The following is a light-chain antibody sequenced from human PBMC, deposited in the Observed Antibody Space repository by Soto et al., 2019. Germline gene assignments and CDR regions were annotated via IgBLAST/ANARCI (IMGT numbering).Light chain of an antibody. Sequence: DIQMTQSPSSLSASVGDRVTITCRASQSISSYLNWYQQKPGKAPKLLIYAASSLQSGVPSRFSGSGSGTDFTLTISSLHPEDFATYYCQQSYSTPRTCGQGTKVEIK. J-gene: IGKJ1*01. CDR2: AAS. CDR1: QSISSY. CDR3: QQSYSTPRT. V-gene: IGKV1-39*01.